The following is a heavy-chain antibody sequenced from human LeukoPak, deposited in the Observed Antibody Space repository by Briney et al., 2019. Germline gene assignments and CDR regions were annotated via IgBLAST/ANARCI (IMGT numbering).Heavy chain of an antibody. J-gene: IGHJ4*02. V-gene: IGHV3-23*01. Sequence: GGSLRLSCTASGLTFSSCVMSWVRQAPGKGLEWVSTISGSGGSTFYADSVRGRFTISRDNSRSTLYLQMNSLRAEDTATYYCSPPTGDSGGYYYVYWGQGTLVTVSS. CDR2: ISGSGGST. CDR3: SPPTGDSGGYYYVY. D-gene: IGHD3-22*01. CDR1: GLTFSSCV.